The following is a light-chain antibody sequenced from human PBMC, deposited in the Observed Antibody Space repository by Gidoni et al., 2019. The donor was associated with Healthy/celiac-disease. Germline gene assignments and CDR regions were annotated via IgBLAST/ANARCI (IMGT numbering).Light chain of an antibody. Sequence: DIQMTQSPSTLSASVGDRVTITCRASQSISSWLAWYQPKPGKAPKLLIYKASSLESGVPSRFSGRGSGTEFTLTISSLQPDDFATYYCQQYNSYSRGTFXHXTKVEIK. CDR1: QSISSW. CDR2: KAS. J-gene: IGKJ1*01. V-gene: IGKV1-5*03. CDR3: QQYNSYSRGT.